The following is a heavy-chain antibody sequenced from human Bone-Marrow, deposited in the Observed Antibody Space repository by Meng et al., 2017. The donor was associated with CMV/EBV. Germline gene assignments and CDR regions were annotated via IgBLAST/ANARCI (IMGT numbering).Heavy chain of an antibody. D-gene: IGHD6-13*01. CDR1: GFTVSSNY. V-gene: IGHV3-53*01. Sequence: GSLKISCAASGFTVSSNYMNWVRQAPGKGLEWVSVIYSGGSTYYADSVKGRFTISRDNSKNTLYLQMNSLRAEDTAVYYCATIAAAGKGSDYWGQGTLVTVSS. CDR3: ATIAAAGKGSDY. J-gene: IGHJ4*02. CDR2: IYSGGST.